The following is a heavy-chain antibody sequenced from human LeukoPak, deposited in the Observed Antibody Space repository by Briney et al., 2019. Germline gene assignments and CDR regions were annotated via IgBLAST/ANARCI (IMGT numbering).Heavy chain of an antibody. CDR2: INPNSGGT. J-gene: IGHJ6*03. CDR1: GYTFTGYY. CDR3: ARNERYSSGWYPSGYYYMDV. V-gene: IGHV1-2*02. D-gene: IGHD6-19*01. Sequence: ASVKVSCKASGYTFTGYYMHWVRQAPGQGLEWMGWINPNSGGTNYAQKFQGRVTMTRDTSISTAYMELSRLRSDDRAVYYCARNERYSSGWYPSGYYYMDVWGKGTTVTVSS.